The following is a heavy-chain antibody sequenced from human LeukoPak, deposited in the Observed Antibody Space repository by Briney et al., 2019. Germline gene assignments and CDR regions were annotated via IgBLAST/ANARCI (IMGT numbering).Heavy chain of an antibody. D-gene: IGHD3-9*01. CDR3: ARDGVLRYFDWSTTYYFDY. Sequence: PGGSLRLSCAASGFTFSSYWISWVRQAPGKELEWVANIKQDGSEKYYVDSVKGRFTISRDNAKNSLYLQMNSLRAEDTAVYYCARDGVLRYFDWSTTYYFDYWGQGTLVTVSS. CDR1: GFTFSSYW. V-gene: IGHV3-7*01. CDR2: IKQDGSEK. J-gene: IGHJ4*02.